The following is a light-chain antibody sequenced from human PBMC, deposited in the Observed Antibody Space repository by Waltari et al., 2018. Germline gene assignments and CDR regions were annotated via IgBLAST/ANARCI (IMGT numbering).Light chain of an antibody. CDR3: QHYVRLPGT. CDR1: QSVGRS. V-gene: IGKV3-20*01. J-gene: IGKJ1*01. CDR2: GAS. Sequence: EIVLTQSPRTLSLSPGERAPLSCGASQSVGRSLAWYQQKPGQAPRLLISGASNRATGIPDRFSGSGSETDFSLTISRLEPEDFAVYYCQHYVRLPGTFGQGTTVEIK.